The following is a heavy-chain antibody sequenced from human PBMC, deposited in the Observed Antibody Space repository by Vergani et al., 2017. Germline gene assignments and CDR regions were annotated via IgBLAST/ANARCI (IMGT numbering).Heavy chain of an antibody. CDR1: GFTFSSYG. D-gene: IGHD3-10*01. CDR3: ARGLAYGSGGYKYYYCMDV. CDR2: IWYDGSNK. Sequence: QVQLVESGGGVVQPGRSLRLSCAASGFTFSSYGMHWVRQAPGKGLEWVAVIWYDGSNKYYADSVKGRFTISRDNSKNTRYLQMNSLRAEDTAVYYCARGLAYGSGGYKYYYCMDVWGQGTTVTVSS. V-gene: IGHV3-33*01. J-gene: IGHJ6*02.